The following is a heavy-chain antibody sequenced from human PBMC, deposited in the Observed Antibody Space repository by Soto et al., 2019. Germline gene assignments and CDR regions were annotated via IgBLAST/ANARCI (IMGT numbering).Heavy chain of an antibody. D-gene: IGHD2-15*01. J-gene: IGHJ4*02. CDR3: MLGSGRKDFDY. CDR1: GGSISSSSYY. V-gene: IGHV4-39*01. Sequence: QLQLHESGPGLVKPSETLSLTCTVSGGSISSSSYYWGWIRQPPGEGLEWIGSIYYSGSTYYNPSLKSRVTISVDTSKNQFSLKLSSVTAADTAVYYCMLGSGRKDFDYWGQGTLVTVSS. CDR2: IYYSGST.